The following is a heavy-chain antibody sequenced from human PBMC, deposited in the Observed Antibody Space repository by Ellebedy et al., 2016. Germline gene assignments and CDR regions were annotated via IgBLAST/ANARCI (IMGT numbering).Heavy chain of an antibody. CDR1: GFTFSSYW. D-gene: IGHD3-3*01. Sequence: GESLKISXAASGFTFSSYWMSWVRQAPGKGLEWVSVIYSGGSTYYADSVKGRFTISRDNSKNTLYLQMNSLRAEDTAVYYCAKDPITMGGGVWGQGTTVTVSS. CDR2: IYSGGST. J-gene: IGHJ6*02. CDR3: AKDPITMGGGV. V-gene: IGHV3-53*01.